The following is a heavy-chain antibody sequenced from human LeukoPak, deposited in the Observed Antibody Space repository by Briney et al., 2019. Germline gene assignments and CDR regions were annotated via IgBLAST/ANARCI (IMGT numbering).Heavy chain of an antibody. CDR1: GFTVSSNY. CDR2: IYSGGST. Sequence: GGSLRLSCAASGFTVSSNYMSWVRQAPGKGLEWVSVIYSGGSTYYADSVKGRFTISRDNSKNTLYLQMNSLRAGDTAVYYCARDASYYYGSGSYYNYGMDVWGQGTTVTVSS. V-gene: IGHV3-66*01. CDR3: ARDASYYYGSGSYYNYGMDV. D-gene: IGHD3-10*01. J-gene: IGHJ6*02.